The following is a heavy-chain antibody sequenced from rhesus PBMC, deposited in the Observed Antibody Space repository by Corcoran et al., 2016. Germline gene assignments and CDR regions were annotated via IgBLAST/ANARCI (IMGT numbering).Heavy chain of an antibody. Sequence: QVQLQESGPGLVKPSETLSLTCAVSGGSISSGYYYWSWIRQPPGKGLEWIGYITYSGSTSYNPSLKGRVTISRDTSKNQFSLKLSSVTAADTAVYYCARDRIAFDYWGQGVLVTVSS. J-gene: IGHJ4*01. V-gene: IGHV4-122*02. CDR1: GGSISSGYYY. CDR2: ITYSGST. D-gene: IGHD2-2*01. CDR3: ARDRIAFDY.